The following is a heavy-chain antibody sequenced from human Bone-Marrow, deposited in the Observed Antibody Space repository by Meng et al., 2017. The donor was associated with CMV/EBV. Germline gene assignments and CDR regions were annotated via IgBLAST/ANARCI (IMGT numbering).Heavy chain of an antibody. CDR1: GFTFSGSA. Sequence: GESLKISCAASGFTFSGSAMHWVRQAPGKGLEWVAVISYDGSNKYYADSVKGRFTISRDNSKNTLYLQMNSLRAEDTAVYYCARDGIVLMVYARDAFDIWGQGTMVTVSS. J-gene: IGHJ3*02. D-gene: IGHD2-8*01. CDR2: ISYDGSNK. CDR3: ARDGIVLMVYARDAFDI. V-gene: IGHV3-30-3*01.